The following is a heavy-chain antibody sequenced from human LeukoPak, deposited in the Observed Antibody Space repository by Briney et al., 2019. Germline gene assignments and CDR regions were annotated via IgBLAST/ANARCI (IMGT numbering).Heavy chain of an antibody. CDR3: TRFYDTNSFDY. CDR2: TYYRSKWLV. CDR1: GDSVSGSSVA. J-gene: IGHJ4*02. D-gene: IGHD3-16*01. Sequence: SQTPSLTCAISGDSVSGSSVAWNWIRQSPSRGLEWLGRTYYRSKWLVDYAESLKGRITINTDTSKNQPSLQLHSVTPEDTAIYYCTRFYDTNSFDYWGQGTLVTVSS. V-gene: IGHV6-1*01.